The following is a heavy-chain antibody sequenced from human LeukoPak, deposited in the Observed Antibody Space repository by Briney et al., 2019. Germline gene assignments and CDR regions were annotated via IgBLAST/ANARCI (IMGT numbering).Heavy chain of an antibody. V-gene: IGHV3-9*01. CDR3: ARSDYYGSGSSGKTFDY. D-gene: IGHD3-10*01. CDR2: ISWNSGSI. CDR1: GFTFDDYA. J-gene: IGHJ4*02. Sequence: GGSLRLSCAASGFTFDDYAMHWVRQAPGKGLEWVSGISWNSGSIGYADSVKGRFTISRDNAKNSLYLQMNSLRAEGTALYYCARSDYYGSGSSGKTFDYWGQGTLVTVSS.